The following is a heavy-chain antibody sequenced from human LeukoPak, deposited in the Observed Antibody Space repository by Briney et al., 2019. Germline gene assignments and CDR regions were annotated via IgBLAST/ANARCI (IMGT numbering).Heavy chain of an antibody. J-gene: IGHJ3*02. V-gene: IGHV4-61*02. CDR1: GGSISSGSYY. CDR3: ARDLVAGGDAFDI. CDR2: IYTSGST. D-gene: IGHD6-19*01. Sequence: SQTLSLTCTVSGGSISSGSYYWSWIRQPAGKGLEWIGRIYTSGSTNYNPSLKSRVTMSVDTSKNQFSLKLSSVTAADTAVYYCARDLVAGGDAFDIWGQGTTVTVSS.